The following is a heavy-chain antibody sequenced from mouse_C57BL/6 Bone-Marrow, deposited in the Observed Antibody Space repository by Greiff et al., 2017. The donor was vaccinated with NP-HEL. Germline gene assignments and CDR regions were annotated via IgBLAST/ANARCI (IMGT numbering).Heavy chain of an antibody. J-gene: IGHJ4*01. V-gene: IGHV1-85*01. D-gene: IGHD2-1*01. CDR1: GYTFTSYD. CDR3: ARRGYGNYGAMDY. Sequence: VMLVESGPELVKPGASVKLSCKASGYTFTSYDINRVKQRPGQGLEWIGWIYPRDGSTKYNEKFKGKATLTVDTSSSTAYMELHSLTSEDSAVYFCARRGYGNYGAMDYWGQGTSVTVS. CDR2: IYPRDGST.